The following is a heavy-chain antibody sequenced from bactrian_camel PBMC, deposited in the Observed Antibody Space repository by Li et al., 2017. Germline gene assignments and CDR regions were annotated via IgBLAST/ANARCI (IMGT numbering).Heavy chain of an antibody. Sequence: QLVESGGGSVQAGGSLRLSCAASRYTINSYCMGWFRRAPGKEREGIASIYTGTGSTYYADSMKGRFTISRGSAKNMLWLDIDSVEPEDTAMYYCWAAAVGQCIGGVCCPFELAPLSGSWGQGTQVTVS. V-gene: IGHV3S29*01. D-gene: IGHD3*01. CDR1: RYTINSYC. CDR2: IYTGTGST. J-gene: IGHJ4*01. CDR3: WAAAVGQCIGGVCCPFELAPLSGS.